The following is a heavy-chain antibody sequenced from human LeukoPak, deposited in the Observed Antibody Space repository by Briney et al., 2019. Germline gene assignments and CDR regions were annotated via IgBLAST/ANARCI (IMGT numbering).Heavy chain of an antibody. D-gene: IGHD1-26*01. CDR1: KFTFTNYW. CDR2: IKQDGSER. CDR3: ARDIRLSYVGSTNFDH. Sequence: PGGSLRLSCAASKFTFTNYWMSWVRLAPGKGLEWVANIKQDGSERYYVDSVKDRFTISRDNTENSLYLQMNSLRAEDTAVYYCARDIRLSYVGSTNFDHWGQGTLVTVSS. J-gene: IGHJ4*02. V-gene: IGHV3-7*05.